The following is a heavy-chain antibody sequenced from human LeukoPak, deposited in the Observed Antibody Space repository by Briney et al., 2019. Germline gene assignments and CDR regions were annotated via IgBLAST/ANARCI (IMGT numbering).Heavy chain of an antibody. CDR2: IYNNGDT. V-gene: IGHV3-53*01. J-gene: IGHJ4*02. Sequence: GGSLRLSCSGAGFAVTTNHMTWVRQALGKGLECVSIIYNNGDTFYEDSVRGRFTISRDISTNTVDLLMNSLRPEDTALYYCSPSRAAGGKTDYWGQGTLVTVSS. CDR1: GFAVTTNH. D-gene: IGHD3-16*01. CDR3: SPSRAAGGKTDY.